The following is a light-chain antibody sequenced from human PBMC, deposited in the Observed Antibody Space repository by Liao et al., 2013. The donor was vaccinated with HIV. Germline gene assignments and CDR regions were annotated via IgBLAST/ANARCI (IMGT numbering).Light chain of an antibody. J-gene: IGLJ1*01. CDR2: SDS. Sequence: SYELTQPPSVSVAPGKTATIMCGGTSIGRRSVHWYQQRPGQAPVLVIYSDSDRPSGIPERFAGSNFGNTATLTITGTQAMDEADYYCQAWDRVSASYVFGTGTKVTVL. CDR3: QAWDRVSASYV. CDR1: SIGRRS. V-gene: IGLV3-21*01.